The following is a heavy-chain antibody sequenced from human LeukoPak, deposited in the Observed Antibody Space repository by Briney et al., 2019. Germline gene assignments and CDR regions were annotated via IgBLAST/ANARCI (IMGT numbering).Heavy chain of an antibody. Sequence: PGGSLRLSCAASGFSFGSHPMTSVCQAPGKGLEWVSGITGSGDYTYYIDSVQGRFTISRDNSKNMLFLQMNSVRAEDTAVYYCAMGVMAARLYYFDYWGRGILVTVSS. J-gene: IGHJ4*02. D-gene: IGHD2-21*01. CDR3: AMGVMAARLYYFDY. CDR1: GFSFGSHP. V-gene: IGHV3-23*01. CDR2: ITGSGDYT.